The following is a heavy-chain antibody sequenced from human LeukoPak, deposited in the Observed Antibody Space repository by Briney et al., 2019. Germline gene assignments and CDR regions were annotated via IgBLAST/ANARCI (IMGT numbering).Heavy chain of an antibody. CDR2: IYTSGST. J-gene: IGHJ6*03. V-gene: IGHV4-61*02. Sequence: SETLSLTCTVSGGSISSGSYYWRWIRQPAGKGLEWIGRIYTSGSTNYNPSLKSRVTISVDTSKNQFSLELSPVTAADTAVYYCARDLSCSSTSCYGYYYYYYMDVWGKGTTVTVSS. CDR3: ARDLSCSSTSCYGYYYYYYMDV. D-gene: IGHD2-2*01. CDR1: GGSISSGSYY.